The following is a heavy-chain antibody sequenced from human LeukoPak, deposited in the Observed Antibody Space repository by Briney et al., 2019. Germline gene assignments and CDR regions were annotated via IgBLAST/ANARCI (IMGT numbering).Heavy chain of an antibody. V-gene: IGHV4-59*01. J-gene: IGHJ4*02. Sequence: SETLSLTCTVSGGSISSYYCSWIRQPPGKGLEWIGFIYYGGSTNYNPSLKSRVTISVDTSKNHFSLKLSSVTAADTAVYYCASGTLLDYWGQGTLVTVSS. CDR3: ASGTLLDY. CDR2: IYYGGST. D-gene: IGHD1-1*01. CDR1: GGSISSYY.